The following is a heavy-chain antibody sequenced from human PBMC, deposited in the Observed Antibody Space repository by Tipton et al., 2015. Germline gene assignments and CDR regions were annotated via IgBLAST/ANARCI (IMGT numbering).Heavy chain of an antibody. V-gene: IGHV3-7*01. CDR2: IKQDGSEK. CDR3: AKDLLWAVEESWGTDV. CDR1: GFTFSSYW. D-gene: IGHD2-21*01. J-gene: IGHJ6*02. Sequence: SLRLSCAASGFTFSSYWMSWVRQAPGKGLEWVANIKQDGSEKYYVDSVKGRFTISRDNAKNSLYLQMNDLRAEDAAVYYCAKDLLWAVEESWGTDVWGQGTTVTVSS.